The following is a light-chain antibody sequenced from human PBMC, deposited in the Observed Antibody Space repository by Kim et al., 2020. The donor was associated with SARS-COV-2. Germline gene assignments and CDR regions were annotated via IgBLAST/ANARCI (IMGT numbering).Light chain of an antibody. CDR2: DVG. Sequence: GQPITISGTGTSRDVVGDNFVSWYQQHPGKAPKVMIYDVGNRPSGVSNRFSGSKSGNTASLTISGLQAEDEADYYCSSYTSSSTYVFGTGTKVTVL. J-gene: IGLJ1*01. V-gene: IGLV2-14*03. CDR3: SSYTSSSTYV. CDR1: SRDVVGDNF.